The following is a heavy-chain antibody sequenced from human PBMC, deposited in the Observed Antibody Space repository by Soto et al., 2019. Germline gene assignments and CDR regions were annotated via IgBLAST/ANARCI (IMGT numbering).Heavy chain of an antibody. D-gene: IGHD2-15*01. CDR1: DYSIKRVYN. CDR3: ARADSDLDFASYYGRDV. J-gene: IGHJ6*04. CDR2: IFHSGTT. V-gene: IGHV4-38-2*02. Sequence: TLSLTCSFSDYSIKRVYNWSWIRQPPGKGLEWIASIFHSGTTFYNPSLRSRVTISVDTSRNEFSLKLSSVTAADTAVYYCARADSDLDFASYYGRDVWGKGT.